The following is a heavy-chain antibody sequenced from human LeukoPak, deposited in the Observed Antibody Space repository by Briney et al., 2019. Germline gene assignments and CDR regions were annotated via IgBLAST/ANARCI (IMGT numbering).Heavy chain of an antibody. V-gene: IGHV3-64*01. CDR2: ISSNGGYI. D-gene: IGHD1-26*01. CDR3: ARGRKSGTYKYYFDY. Sequence: GGSLRLSCAGSGFSFSTYALHWVRQAPGKGLEYISGISSNGGYIYYSNSVKGRFTISRDNSKNTVYLQMGSLRAEDMAVYYCARGRKSGTYKYYFDYWGQGTLLTVSS. J-gene: IGHJ4*02. CDR1: GFSFSTYA.